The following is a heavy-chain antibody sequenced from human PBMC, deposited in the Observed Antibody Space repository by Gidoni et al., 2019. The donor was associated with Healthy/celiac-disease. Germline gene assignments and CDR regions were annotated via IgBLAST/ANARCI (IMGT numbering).Heavy chain of an antibody. CDR1: VFTFSIYA. V-gene: IGHV3-23*01. D-gene: IGHD3-9*01. CDR2: ISGSGSST. Sequence: EVQLLASGGGLVQPGGSLRLSCSASVFTFSIYALSWVRQAPGKGLEWVSAISGSGSSTYYADSVKGRFTISRDNSKNTLYLQMNSLRAEDTAVYYCASRGDYDILTGYSDAFDIWGQGTMVTVSS. J-gene: IGHJ3*02. CDR3: ASRGDYDILTGYSDAFDI.